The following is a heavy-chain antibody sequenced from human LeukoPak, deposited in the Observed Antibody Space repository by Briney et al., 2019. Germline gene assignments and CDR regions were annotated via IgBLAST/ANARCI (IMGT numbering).Heavy chain of an antibody. CDR1: GGTFSSYA. J-gene: IGHJ4*02. CDR2: IIPIFGTA. D-gene: IGHD5-24*01. Sequence: SVKVSCKASGGTFSSYAISWVRQAPGQGLEWMGGIIPIFGTANYAQKFQGRVTITADKFTSTAYMELSSLRSEDTAVYYCAREGMGDGYNLEFGYWGQGTLVTVSS. CDR3: AREGMGDGYNLEFGY. V-gene: IGHV1-69*06.